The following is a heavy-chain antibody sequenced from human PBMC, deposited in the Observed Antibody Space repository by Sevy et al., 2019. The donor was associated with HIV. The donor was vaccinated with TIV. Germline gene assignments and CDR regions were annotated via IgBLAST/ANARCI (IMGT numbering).Heavy chain of an antibody. CDR1: GITFSNYG. V-gene: IGHV3-30*18. CDR2: ISYDRSIK. D-gene: IGHD6-6*01. CDR3: AKGGAAPPTDYYCYGMDV. Sequence: GGSLRLSCAASGITFSNYGIHWVRQAPGKGLEWVAVISYDRSIKYYADSVKGRFTISRDNSKNTLFLQMDSLRAEDTAMYYCAKGGAAPPTDYYCYGMDVWGQGTTVTVSS. J-gene: IGHJ6*02.